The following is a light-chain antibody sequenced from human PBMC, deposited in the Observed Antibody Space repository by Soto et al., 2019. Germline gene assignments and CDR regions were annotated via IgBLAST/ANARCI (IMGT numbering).Light chain of an antibody. CDR2: DAS. V-gene: IGKV3-11*01. Sequence: EIVLTQSPATLSLSPGERATLSCRASQSVSSYLAWYQQKPGQAPRLLIYDASNRATGIPARFSGSGSGTDFTLTISSLEPEDFAVYYCQQRSNWPTFGQGTQLAIK. J-gene: IGKJ2*01. CDR1: QSVSSY. CDR3: QQRSNWPT.